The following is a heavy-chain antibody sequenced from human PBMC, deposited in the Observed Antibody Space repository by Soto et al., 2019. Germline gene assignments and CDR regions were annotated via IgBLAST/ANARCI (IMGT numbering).Heavy chain of an antibody. CDR1: GFTFSGSA. CDR2: IRSKANSYAT. D-gene: IGHD2-2*01. Sequence: EVQLVESGGGLIQPGGSLKLSCAASGFTFSGSAMHWVRQASGKGLEWVGRIRSKANSYATAYAASVKGRFTISRDDSKNTGYLQMNSLKTEDTAVYYCTTYCSSTSCYYFRGFDTWGQGTMVTVSS. CDR3: TTYCSSTSCYYFRGFDT. V-gene: IGHV3-73*02. J-gene: IGHJ3*02.